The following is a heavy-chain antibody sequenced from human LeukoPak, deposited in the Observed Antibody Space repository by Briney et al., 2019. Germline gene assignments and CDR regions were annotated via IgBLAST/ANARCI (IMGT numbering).Heavy chain of an antibody. V-gene: IGHV4-39*01. CDR3: ARHVNWRPDY. J-gene: IGHJ4*02. CDR2: IYYSGST. D-gene: IGHD1-1*01. Sequence: SETLSLTCTVSGGSISSSSYYWGWIRQPPGKGLEWIGSIYYSGSTYYNPSLKSRVTISVDTSKNQFSLKLSSVTAADTAVYYCARHVNWRPDYWGQGTLVTVSS. CDR1: GGSISSSSYY.